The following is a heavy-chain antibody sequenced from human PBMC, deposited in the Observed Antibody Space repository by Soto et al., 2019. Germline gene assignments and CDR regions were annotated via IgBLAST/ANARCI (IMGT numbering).Heavy chain of an antibody. Sequence: SVKVSCKASGYTFTNYYMHWVRQAPGQGLEWMGIINPSGGSTSYAQKFQGRVTMTRDTSTSTVYMELSSLRSEDTAVYYCASSSPGSRTLMDIWGQGTMVTVSS. CDR1: GYTFTNYY. CDR3: ASSSPGSRTLMDI. V-gene: IGHV1-46*03. CDR2: INPSGGST. D-gene: IGHD6-13*01. J-gene: IGHJ3*02.